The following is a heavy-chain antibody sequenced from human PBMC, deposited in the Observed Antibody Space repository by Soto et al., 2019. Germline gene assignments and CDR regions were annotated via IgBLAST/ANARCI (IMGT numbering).Heavy chain of an antibody. CDR2: IIPIFGAA. J-gene: IGHJ4*02. CDR1: GGTFSSYA. D-gene: IGHD3-16*02. V-gene: IGHV1-69*01. CDR3: ATYYDYVWGSDRPDSRFDY. Sequence: QVQLVQSGAEVKKPGYSVKVSCKASGGTFSSYAISWVRQAPGQGLEWMGGIIPIFGAANYAQKFQGRVTITADESTSTAYRELSSLRSEDTAVYYCATYYDYVWGSDRPDSRFDYWGQVNLVTVSS.